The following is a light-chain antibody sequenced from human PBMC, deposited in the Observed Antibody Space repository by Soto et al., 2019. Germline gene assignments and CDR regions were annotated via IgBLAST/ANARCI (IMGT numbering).Light chain of an antibody. V-gene: IGKV4-1*01. CDR3: QQYYNTPLYT. CDR2: WAS. CDR1: QSVLYSSHNKNY. Sequence: DIVMTQSPDSLAVSLGERANINCKSSQSVLYSSHNKNYLAWYQQKPGQPPKLLIYWASTRESGVPDRFSGSGSGTDFTLTISSLQAEDVAVYYCQQYYNTPLYTFGMGTKLEIK. J-gene: IGKJ2*01.